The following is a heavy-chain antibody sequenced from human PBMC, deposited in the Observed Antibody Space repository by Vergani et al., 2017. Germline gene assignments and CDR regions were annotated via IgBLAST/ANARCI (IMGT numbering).Heavy chain of an antibody. CDR1: GFTFSSYA. V-gene: IGHV3-23*04. D-gene: IGHD5-12*01. J-gene: IGHJ4*02. CDR3: ARVRSFYSGYGDY. CDR2: ISGSGGST. Sequence: EVQLVESGGGVVQPGGSLRLSCAASGFTFSSYAMSWVRQAPGKGLEWVSAISGSGGSTYYADSVKGRFTISRDNAKNSLYLQMNSLRAEDTAVYYCARVRSFYSGYGDYWGQGTLVTVSS.